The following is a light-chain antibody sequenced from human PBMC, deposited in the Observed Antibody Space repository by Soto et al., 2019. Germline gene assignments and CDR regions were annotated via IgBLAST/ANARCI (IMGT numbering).Light chain of an antibody. CDR2: GAS. CDR3: QQYDISWT. Sequence: EIVLTQSPGTLSLSPGERATLSCRASQSVGSSHLAWYQQKPGQAPRLLIYGASSRATGIPYRFSGSGSGTDFTLTISRLEPEDFAVYYCQQYDISWTFGQGTKVEIK. V-gene: IGKV3-20*01. J-gene: IGKJ1*01. CDR1: QSVGSSH.